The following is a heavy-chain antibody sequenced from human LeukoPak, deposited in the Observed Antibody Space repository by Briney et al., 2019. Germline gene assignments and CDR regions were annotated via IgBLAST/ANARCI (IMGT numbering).Heavy chain of an antibody. D-gene: IGHD3-10*01. CDR2: IYTSGST. CDR1: GGSISSYY. J-gene: IGHJ4*02. Sequence: SETLSLTCTVSGGSISSYYWSWIRQPAGKGLEWIGRIYTSGSTNYNPSLKSRVTMSVDTSKNQFSLKLSSVTAADTAVYYCARVAGSGSYYYFDYWGQGTLVTVSS. CDR3: ARVAGSGSYYYFDY. V-gene: IGHV4-4*07.